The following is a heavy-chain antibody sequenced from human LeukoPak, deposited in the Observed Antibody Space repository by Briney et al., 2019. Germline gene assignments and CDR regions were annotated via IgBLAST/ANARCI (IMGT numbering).Heavy chain of an antibody. CDR2: ISGSGGST. V-gene: IGHV3-23*01. CDR1: GFTFEDYA. CDR3: AKQSGYSYGNWFDP. J-gene: IGHJ5*02. Sequence: GGSLRLSCAASGFTFEDYAMSWVRQAPGKGLEWVSAISGSGGSTYYADSVKGRFTISRDNSKNTLYLQMNSLRAEDTAVYYCAKQSGYSYGNWFDPWGQGTLVTVSS. D-gene: IGHD5-18*01.